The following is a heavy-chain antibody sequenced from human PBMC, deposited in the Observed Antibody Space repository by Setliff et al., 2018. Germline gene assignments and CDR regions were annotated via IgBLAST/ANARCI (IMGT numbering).Heavy chain of an antibody. V-gene: IGHV1-2*02. J-gene: IGHJ6*03. CDR1: GYNFPGYY. CDR2: ISPHTGNT. CDR3: ARMSGFQYIDV. D-gene: IGHD3-3*01. Sequence: ASVKVSCKASGYNFPGYYLHWVRQAPGHGLEWMGWISPHTGNTQYAQNFQGRVTMTRDTSITTAYMELSSLRSNDTAVYYCARMSGFQYIDVWDKGTTVTVSS.